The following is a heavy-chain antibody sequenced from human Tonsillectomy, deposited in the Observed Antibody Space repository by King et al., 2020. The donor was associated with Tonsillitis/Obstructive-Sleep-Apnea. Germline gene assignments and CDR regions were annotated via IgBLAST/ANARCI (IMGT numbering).Heavy chain of an antibody. J-gene: IGHJ3*02. CDR1: GFSLSTGGVG. CDR3: ARGSYDSDAFDI. Sequence: TLKESGPTLVKPTQTLTLTCTFSGFSLSTGGVGVGWIRQPPEKALEWLALIYWDDDKGYSPSLKSRLTITKDTSKNQVDLTMINMDPVDTATYYCARGSYDSDAFDIWGQGTMVTVSS. V-gene: IGHV2-5*02. CDR2: IYWDDDK. D-gene: IGHD3-10*01.